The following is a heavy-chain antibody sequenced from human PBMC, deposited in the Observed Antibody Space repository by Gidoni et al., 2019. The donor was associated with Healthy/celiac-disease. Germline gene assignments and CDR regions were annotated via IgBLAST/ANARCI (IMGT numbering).Heavy chain of an antibody. D-gene: IGHD1-26*01. Sequence: QVQLVQSGAEVTKPGASVKVSCKASGSTFTRYGISWVRQAPGQGLEWMGWISAYNGNTNYAQKLQGRVTMTTDTSTSTAYMELRSLRSDDTAVYYCARDGGGATYYYYGMDVWGQGTTVTVSS. CDR1: GSTFTRYG. J-gene: IGHJ6*02. CDR3: ARDGGGATYYYYGMDV. V-gene: IGHV1-18*01. CDR2: ISAYNGNT.